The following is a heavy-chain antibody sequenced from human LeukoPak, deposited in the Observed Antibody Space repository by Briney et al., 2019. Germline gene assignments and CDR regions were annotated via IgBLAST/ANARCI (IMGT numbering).Heavy chain of an antibody. CDR1: GFTFSSYA. J-gene: IGHJ4*02. D-gene: IGHD2-2*01. Sequence: GGSLRLSCAASGFTFSSYAMSWVRQAPGKGLEWVSAISGSGGSTYYADSVKGRFTISRDNAKNSLYLQMNSLRAEDTAVYYCASHYCSSTSCSYWGQGTLVTVSS. CDR3: ASHYCSSTSCSY. CDR2: ISGSGGST. V-gene: IGHV3-23*01.